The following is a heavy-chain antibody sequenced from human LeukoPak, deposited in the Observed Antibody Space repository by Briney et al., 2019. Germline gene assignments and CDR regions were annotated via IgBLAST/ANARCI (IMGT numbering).Heavy chain of an antibody. J-gene: IGHJ6*03. CDR2: IYYSGST. CDR1: GGSISSSSYY. Sequence: SETLSLTCTVSGGSISSSSYYWGWIRQPPGKGLEWIGSIYYSGSTYYNPSLKSRVTISVDTSKNQFSLKLSSVTAADTAVYYCARDKGPGIVGPVDYYYMDVWGKGTTVTVSS. V-gene: IGHV4-39*07. CDR3: ARDKGPGIVGPVDYYYMDV. D-gene: IGHD1-26*01.